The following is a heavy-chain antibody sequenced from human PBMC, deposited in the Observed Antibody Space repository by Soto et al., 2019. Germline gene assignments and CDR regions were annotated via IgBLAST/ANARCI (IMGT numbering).Heavy chain of an antibody. CDR2: IKSDGSNT. D-gene: IGHD6-13*01. J-gene: IGHJ6*02. CDR1: GFDINTYW. CDR3: ARGIPGHYGVDV. Sequence: EVQLVESGGALVQPRGSLGLSCEASGFDINTYWMHWVRQGPGKGLVWVSRIKSDGSNTDYADSVKCRFTISRDNAKNTLYLQRHSLRAEDTAVYYCARGIPGHYGVDVWGQGTTVTVSS. V-gene: IGHV3-74*01.